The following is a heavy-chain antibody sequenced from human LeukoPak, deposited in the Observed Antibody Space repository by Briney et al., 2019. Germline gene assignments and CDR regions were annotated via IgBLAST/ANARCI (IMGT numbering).Heavy chain of an antibody. J-gene: IGHJ4*02. CDR2: IYYSGST. Sequence: SETLSLTCTVSGGSISSYYWSWIRQPPGKGLEWIGYIYYSGSTNYNPSLKSRATISVDTSKNQFSLKLSSVTAADTAVYYCARGGGCSGGSCYFRDFDYWGQGTLVTVSS. D-gene: IGHD2-15*01. V-gene: IGHV4-59*12. CDR3: ARGGGCSGGSCYFRDFDY. CDR1: GGSISSYY.